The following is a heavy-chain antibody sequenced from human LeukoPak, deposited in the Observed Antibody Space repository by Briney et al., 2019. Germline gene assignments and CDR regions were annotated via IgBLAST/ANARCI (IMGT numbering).Heavy chain of an antibody. CDR1: GGSFSGYY. V-gene: IGHV4-34*01. J-gene: IGHJ4*02. CDR3: ARVRFLEWLLYERYYFDY. Sequence: SETLSLTCAVYGGSFSGYYWSWIRQPPGKGLEWIGEINHSGSTNYNPSLKSRVTISVDTSKSQFSLKLSSVTAADTAVYYCARVRFLEWLLYERYYFDYWGQGTLVTVSS. D-gene: IGHD3-3*01. CDR2: INHSGST.